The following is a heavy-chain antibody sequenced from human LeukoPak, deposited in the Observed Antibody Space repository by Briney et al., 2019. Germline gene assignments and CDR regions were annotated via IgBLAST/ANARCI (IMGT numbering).Heavy chain of an antibody. CDR1: GVSFSSYG. CDR2: ISYDGIDE. V-gene: IGHV3-30*19. CDR3: AKDSTGYHTGY. Sequence: GGSLRLSCAASGVSFSSYGMHCVRQRPGRGPGCGALISYDGIDENYADFAKGRFTISRDNLKNTVYLLINSVRTQDTAVYYCAKDSTGYHTGYWGQGTLVTVSS. J-gene: IGHJ4*02. D-gene: IGHD3-9*01.